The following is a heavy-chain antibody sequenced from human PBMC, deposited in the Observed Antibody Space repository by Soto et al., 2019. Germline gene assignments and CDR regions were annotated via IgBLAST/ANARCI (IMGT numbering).Heavy chain of an antibody. CDR1: GFTFTNAW. J-gene: IGHJ4*02. Sequence: EVQLVESGGGLVKPGESLRLSCAASGFTFTNAWINWVRQAPGKGLEWVGRIKTKIDGGTTDFAAPVKGRFAISRDDPQNIVYLQNSTLKFEDTAVYFCTTDSYSPMIEDRFDYWGQGTLVTVSS. D-gene: IGHD3-22*01. V-gene: IGHV3-15*07. CDR2: IKTKIDGGTT. CDR3: TTDSYSPMIEDRFDY.